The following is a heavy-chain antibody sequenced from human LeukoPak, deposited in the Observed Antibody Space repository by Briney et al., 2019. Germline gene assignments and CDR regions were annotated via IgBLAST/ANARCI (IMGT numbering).Heavy chain of an antibody. CDR3: SRDRGISGE. V-gene: IGHV3-66*01. CDR2: IFGGGDT. D-gene: IGHD1-14*01. CDR1: GFTVGSDY. J-gene: IGHJ4*02. Sequence: GGSLRLSCAASGFTVGSDYISWVRQAPGKGLEWVSIIFGGGDTYYADSVKGRFTISRDNSKNTVYLQMENLRVEDTAVYFCSRDRGISGEWGQGTLVTVSS.